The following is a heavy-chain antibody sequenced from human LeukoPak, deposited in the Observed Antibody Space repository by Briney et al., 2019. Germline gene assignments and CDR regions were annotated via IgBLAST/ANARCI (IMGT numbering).Heavy chain of an antibody. V-gene: IGHV3-30*02. D-gene: IGHD3-22*01. Sequence: EGSLRLSCPASGFTFSSYGMHWVRQAPGKGLEWVAFIRYDGNNKYYADSVKGRFTISRDNSKNTLYLQMNSLRAEDTAVYYCAKDADYYDSSGWFDYWGQGTLVTVSS. CDR2: IRYDGNNK. CDR3: AKDADYYDSSGWFDY. CDR1: GFTFSSYG. J-gene: IGHJ4*02.